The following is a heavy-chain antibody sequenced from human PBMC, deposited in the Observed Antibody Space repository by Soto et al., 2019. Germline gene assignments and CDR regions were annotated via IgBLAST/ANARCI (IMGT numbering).Heavy chain of an antibody. V-gene: IGHV3-15*01. CDR3: TTSNLGVDF. D-gene: IGHD1-1*01. Sequence: GGSLRLPCAASGLIFSDVWMTWVRQAPGKGLEWVGRIKTKPDDGTIDYAAPVRGRFTISRDGSKNTLYLQMTSLTPDDTGVYYCTTSNLGVDFWGPGTLVTVSS. CDR2: IKTKPDDGTI. CDR1: GLIFSDVW. J-gene: IGHJ4*02.